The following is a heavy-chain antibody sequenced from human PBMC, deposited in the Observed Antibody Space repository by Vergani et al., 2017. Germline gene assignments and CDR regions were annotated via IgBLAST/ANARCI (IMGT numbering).Heavy chain of an antibody. CDR2: IKSKTDGGTT. CDR3: TTEYYDILTGLED. V-gene: IGHV3-15*01. Sequence: EVQLVESGGGLVKPGGSLRLSCAASGFTFSNAWMSWVRQAPGKGLEWVGRIKSKTDGGTTDYAAPVKGRFTISRDDSKNTLYLQMNSLKTEDTAVYYCTTEYYDILTGLEDWGQGTLVTVSS. J-gene: IGHJ4*02. D-gene: IGHD3-9*01. CDR1: GFTFSNAW.